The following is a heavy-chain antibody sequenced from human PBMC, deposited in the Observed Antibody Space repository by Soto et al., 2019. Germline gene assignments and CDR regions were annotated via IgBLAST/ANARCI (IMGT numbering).Heavy chain of an antibody. Sequence: KLAGASVKVSCKASGYTFTSYGISWVRQAPGQGLEWMGWISAYNGNTNYAQKLQGRVTMTTDTSTSTAYMELRSLRSDDTAVYYCARDEKWLDATDAFDIWGQGTMVTVSS. CDR3: ARDEKWLDATDAFDI. V-gene: IGHV1-18*01. CDR2: ISAYNGNT. D-gene: IGHD6-19*01. CDR1: GYTFTSYG. J-gene: IGHJ3*02.